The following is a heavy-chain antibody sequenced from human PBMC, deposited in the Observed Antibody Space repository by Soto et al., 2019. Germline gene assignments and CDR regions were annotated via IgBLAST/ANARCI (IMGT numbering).Heavy chain of an antibody. V-gene: IGHV3-33*01. Sequence: QVQLVESGGGVVQPGRSLRLSCAASGFTFSSYGMHWVRQAPGKGLEWVAVIWYDGSNKYYADSVKGRLTISRDNSKNTLYLQMNSLRAEDTAVYYCARGSYYGSGSDYPPFDDWGQGTLVTVSS. J-gene: IGHJ4*02. CDR3: ARGSYYGSGSDYPPFDD. CDR2: IWYDGSNK. D-gene: IGHD3-10*01. CDR1: GFTFSSYG.